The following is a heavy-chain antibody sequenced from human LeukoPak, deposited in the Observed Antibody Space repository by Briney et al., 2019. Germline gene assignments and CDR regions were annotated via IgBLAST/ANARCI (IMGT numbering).Heavy chain of an antibody. J-gene: IGHJ6*04. V-gene: IGHV3-11*06. CDR3: ARDGKKSSGSYYNSIYYYYGMDV. CDR1: GFTFSDYY. D-gene: IGHD3-10*01. CDR2: ISSSSSYT. Sequence: PGGSLRLSCAASGFTFSDYYMSWIRQAPGKGLEWVSYISSSSSYTNYADSVKGRFTISRDNAKNSLYLQMNSLRAEDTAVYYCARDGKKSSGSYYNSIYYYYGMDVWGKGTTVTVSS.